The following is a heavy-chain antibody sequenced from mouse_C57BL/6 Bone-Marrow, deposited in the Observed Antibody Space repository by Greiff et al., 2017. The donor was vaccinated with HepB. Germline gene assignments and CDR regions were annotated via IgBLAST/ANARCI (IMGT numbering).Heavy chain of an antibody. V-gene: IGHV5-17*01. CDR2: ISSGSSTI. D-gene: IGHD2-5*01. CDR3: ARGDYSNWENYFDY. J-gene: IGHJ2*01. CDR1: GFTFSDYG. Sequence: EVKVEESGGGLVKPGGSLKLSCAASGFTFSDYGMHWVRQAPEKGLEWVAYISSGSSTIYYADTVKGRFTISRDNAKNTLFLQMTSLRSEDTAMYYCARGDYSNWENYFDYWGQGTTLTVSS.